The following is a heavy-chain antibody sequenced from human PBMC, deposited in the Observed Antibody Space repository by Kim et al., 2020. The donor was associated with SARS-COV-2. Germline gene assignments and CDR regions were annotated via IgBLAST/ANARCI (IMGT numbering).Heavy chain of an antibody. D-gene: IGHD1-26*01. CDR3: VKDRVGATSGSH. J-gene: IGHJ4*02. V-gene: IGHV3-64D*06. Sequence: YYADSVKGRFTISRDNSKNTLYLQMSSLRAEDTAVYYCVKDRVGATSGSHWGQGTLVTVSS.